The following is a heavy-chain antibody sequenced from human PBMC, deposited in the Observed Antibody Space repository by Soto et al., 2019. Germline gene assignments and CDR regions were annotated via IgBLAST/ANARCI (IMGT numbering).Heavy chain of an antibody. CDR3: ARVLAAAGTGWFDP. CDR2: IYYSGST. V-gene: IGHV4-59*01. Sequence: QVQLQESGPGLVKPSETLSLTCTVSGGSISSYYWSWIRQPPGKGLEWIGYIYYSGSTNYNPSLKSRVTISVDTSKKQFSLKLSSVTAADTAVYYCARVLAAAGTGWFDPWGQGTLVTVSS. J-gene: IGHJ5*02. D-gene: IGHD6-13*01. CDR1: GGSISSYY.